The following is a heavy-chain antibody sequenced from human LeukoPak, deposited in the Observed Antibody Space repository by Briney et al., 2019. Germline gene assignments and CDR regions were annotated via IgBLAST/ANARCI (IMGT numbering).Heavy chain of an antibody. CDR2: IYPGDSDT. J-gene: IGHJ4*02. V-gene: IGHV5-51*01. CDR1: GYSFPNYW. CDR3: TLGYSHGLGDY. Sequence: GESLKISCKGSGYSFPNYWIGWVRQLPGKGLEWMGIIYPGDSDTRYSPSFQGQFTISADKSISTAYLQWSSLKASDTAMYYCTLGYSHGLGDYWGQGTLVTVSS. D-gene: IGHD5-18*01.